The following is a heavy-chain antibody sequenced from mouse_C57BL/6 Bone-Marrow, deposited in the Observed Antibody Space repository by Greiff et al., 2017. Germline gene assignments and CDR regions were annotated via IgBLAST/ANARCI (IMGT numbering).Heavy chain of an antibody. V-gene: IGHV1-50*01. J-gene: IGHJ3*01. Sequence: QVQLQQPGAELVKPGASVKLSCKASGYTFTSYWMQWVKQRPGQGLEWIGEIDPSDGNTNYNQKFKGKATLTVDTSSSTAYLQLSSLTSEDSAVYYCARSSPDGHWFAYWGQGTLVTVSA. CDR1: GYTFTSYW. D-gene: IGHD2-3*01. CDR2: IDPSDGNT. CDR3: ARSSPDGHWFAY.